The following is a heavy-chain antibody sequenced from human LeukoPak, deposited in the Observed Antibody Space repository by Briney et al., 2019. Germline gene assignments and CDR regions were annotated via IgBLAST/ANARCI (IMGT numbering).Heavy chain of an antibody. V-gene: IGHV1-2*02. CDR2: IKPNSGGS. CDR1: VYTFTGYY. D-gene: IGHD4-17*01. CDR3: ARDTTVTTYYYYYYGMDV. Sequence: GSVTVSCKSSVYTFTGYYMHGVRQVPGQGLEWMGWIKPNSGGSNYAQKFQGRVTMTRDTSISTAYMELSRLRSDDTAVYYCARDTTVTTYYYYYYGMDVWGQGTTVTVSS. J-gene: IGHJ6*02.